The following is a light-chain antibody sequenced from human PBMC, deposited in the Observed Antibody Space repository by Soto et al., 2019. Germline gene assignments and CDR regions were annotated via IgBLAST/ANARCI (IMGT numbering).Light chain of an antibody. J-gene: IGLJ2*01. CDR3: SSYGGYDNLI. CDR1: SNDLGGFNY. Sequence: QAVVTQPPSASGSPGQSVTISCSGTSNDLGGFNYVSWYQQHPGKAPKLIIYEVTERPSGVPDRFSGSKSGNTASLTVSGLQAEDEADYYCSSYGGYDNLIFGGGTKLTVL. CDR2: EVT. V-gene: IGLV2-8*01.